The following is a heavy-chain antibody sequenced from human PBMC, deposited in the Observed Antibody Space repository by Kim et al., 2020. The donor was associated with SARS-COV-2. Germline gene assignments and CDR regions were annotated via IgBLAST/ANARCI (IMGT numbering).Heavy chain of an antibody. D-gene: IGHD5-12*01. CDR2: IIPIFGTA. Sequence: SVKVSCKASGGTFSSYAISWVRQAPGQGLEWMGGIIPIFGTANYAQKFQGRVTITADESTSTAYMELSSLRSDDTAVYYCARGVLHIVARTDYYYYGMDVWGQGTTVTVSS. J-gene: IGHJ6*02. V-gene: IGHV1-69*13. CDR1: GGTFSSYA. CDR3: ARGVLHIVARTDYYYYGMDV.